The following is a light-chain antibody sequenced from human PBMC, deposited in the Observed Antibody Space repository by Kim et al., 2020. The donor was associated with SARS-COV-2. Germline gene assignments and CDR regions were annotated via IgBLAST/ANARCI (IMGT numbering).Light chain of an antibody. CDR2: NDN. CDR3: ATWDVSLDAWV. CDR1: SSNIGRNF. J-gene: IGLJ3*02. Sequence: GQRVTITCSGSSSNIGRNFVNWIQQRPGTAPKVFIYNDNQRPSGVPDRFSGSRSGTSASLAISGLQSEDEADYYCATWDVSLDAWVLGGGTQLTVL. V-gene: IGLV1-44*01.